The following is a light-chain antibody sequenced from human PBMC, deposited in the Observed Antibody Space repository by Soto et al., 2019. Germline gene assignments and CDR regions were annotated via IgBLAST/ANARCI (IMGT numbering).Light chain of an antibody. Sequence: DIQMTQSPSTLSASVGDRVTITCRASQSISSWLAWYQQKPGKATKLLIYKASSLESGVTSRFSGSRSGAEFTLTISSLQPDDFATYYCQQYNSYPDTFGQGTKLEIK. V-gene: IGKV1-5*03. CDR2: KAS. CDR1: QSISSW. J-gene: IGKJ2*01. CDR3: QQYNSYPDT.